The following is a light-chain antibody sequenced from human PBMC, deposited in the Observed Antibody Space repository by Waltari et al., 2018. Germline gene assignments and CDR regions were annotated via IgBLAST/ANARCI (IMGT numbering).Light chain of an antibody. J-gene: IGKJ2*01. CDR3: QHYYTSPPYN. CDR2: DAS. CDR1: QRINTN. Sequence: EVVMTQSPATLSVSPGEGVTLSCRASQRINTNVAWYQQRPGQAPRLLITDASTREPGVSDRFSGRGSGTDFTLTISRLQAEDFAVYFCQHYYTSPPYNFGQGTNLE. V-gene: IGKV3D-15*01.